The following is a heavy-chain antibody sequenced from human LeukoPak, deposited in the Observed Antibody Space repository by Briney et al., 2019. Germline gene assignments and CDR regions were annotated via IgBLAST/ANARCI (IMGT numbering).Heavy chain of an antibody. CDR2: IYYSGST. Sequence: SETLSLTCTVSGGSISSYYWSWIRQPPGKGLEWIGYIYYSGSTSYNPSLKSRVTISVDTSKNQFSLKLSSVTAADTAVYYCARVDTIFGVVIPYFDYWGQGTLVTVSS. CDR3: ARVDTIFGVVIPYFDY. J-gene: IGHJ4*02. D-gene: IGHD3-3*01. CDR1: GGSISSYY. V-gene: IGHV4-59*01.